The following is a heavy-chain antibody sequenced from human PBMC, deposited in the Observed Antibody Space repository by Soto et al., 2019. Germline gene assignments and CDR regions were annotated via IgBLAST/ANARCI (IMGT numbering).Heavy chain of an antibody. CDR3: ARMIMITFGGVIPFGYYGMDV. V-gene: IGHV5-51*01. CDR1: GYSFTSYW. Sequence: GECLKISCKGSGYSFTSYWIGWVRQMPVKGLEWMGIIYPGDSDTRYSPSFQGQVTISADKSISTAYLQWSSLKASDTAMYYCARMIMITFGGVIPFGYYGMDVWGQGTTVTVSS. CDR2: IYPGDSDT. J-gene: IGHJ6*02. D-gene: IGHD3-16*02.